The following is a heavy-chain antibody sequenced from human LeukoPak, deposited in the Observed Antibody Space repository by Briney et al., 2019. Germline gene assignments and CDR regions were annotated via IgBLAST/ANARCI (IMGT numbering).Heavy chain of an antibody. J-gene: IGHJ4*02. Sequence: GGSLRLSCAASGFTFSSYAMSWVRQAPGKGLEWVSAISGSGGSTYYADSVKGRFTISRDNSKNTLYLQMNSLRAEDTAVYYCASRPPRGSTWYYFDYWGQGTLVTVSS. CDR1: GFTFSSYA. V-gene: IGHV3-23*01. CDR3: ASRPPRGSTWYYFDY. CDR2: ISGSGGST. D-gene: IGHD6-13*01.